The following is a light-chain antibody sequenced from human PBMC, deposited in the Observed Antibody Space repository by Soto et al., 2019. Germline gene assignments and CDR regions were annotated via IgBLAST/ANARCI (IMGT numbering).Light chain of an antibody. CDR1: SSDVGNSDY. V-gene: IGLV2-14*01. Sequence: QSVLTQPASVSGSPGEWITISCTGTSSDVGNSDYVSWYQQHPGKVPKLMIYDVSNRPSGVSNRFSGSKSGKTASLTISGPQVKEEADYYCTLFTPRATYVSGTGTRVPAL. CDR3: TLFTPRATYV. CDR2: DVS. J-gene: IGLJ1*01.